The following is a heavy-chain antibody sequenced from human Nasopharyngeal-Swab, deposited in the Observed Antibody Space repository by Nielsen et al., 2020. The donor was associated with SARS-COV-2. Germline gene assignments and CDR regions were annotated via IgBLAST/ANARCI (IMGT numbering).Heavy chain of an antibody. D-gene: IGHD6-19*01. J-gene: IGHJ4*02. Sequence: GESLKISCAASGFTFSSYWMSWVRQAPGKGLEWVANIKQDGSEKYYVDSVKGRFTISRDNAKNSLYLQMNSLRAEDTAVYYCARDFRDSAAVAGIGEVVDYWGQGTLVTVSS. CDR1: GFTFSSYW. CDR3: ARDFRDSAAVAGIGEVVDY. V-gene: IGHV3-7*01. CDR2: IKQDGSEK.